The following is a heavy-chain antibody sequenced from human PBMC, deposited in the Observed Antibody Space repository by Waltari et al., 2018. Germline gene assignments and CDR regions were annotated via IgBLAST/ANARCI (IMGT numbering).Heavy chain of an antibody. Sequence: QVQLQQWGAGLLKPSETLSLTCAVYGGSFSGYYWSWIRQPPGKGLEWIGEIHHSGSTNYNPSLKSRVTISVDTSKNQFSLKLSSVTAADTAVYYCARGIGSSSSPFDYWGQGTLVTVSS. V-gene: IGHV4-34*01. CDR2: IHHSGST. J-gene: IGHJ4*02. D-gene: IGHD6-6*01. CDR3: ARGIGSSSSPFDY. CDR1: GGSFSGYY.